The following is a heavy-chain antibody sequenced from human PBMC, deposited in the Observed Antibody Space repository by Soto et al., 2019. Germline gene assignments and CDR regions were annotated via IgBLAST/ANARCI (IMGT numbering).Heavy chain of an antibody. J-gene: IGHJ4*02. D-gene: IGHD4-17*01. Sequence: QVQLVESGGGVVQPGRSLRLSCAASGFTFSSYGMHWVRQAPGKGLEWVAVIWYDGSNKYYADSVKGRFTISRDNSKNTLYLQMNSLRAEDTAVYYSARDLNSYGDYVPTWFDYWGQGTLVTVSS. CDR2: IWYDGSNK. V-gene: IGHV3-33*01. CDR3: ARDLNSYGDYVPTWFDY. CDR1: GFTFSSYG.